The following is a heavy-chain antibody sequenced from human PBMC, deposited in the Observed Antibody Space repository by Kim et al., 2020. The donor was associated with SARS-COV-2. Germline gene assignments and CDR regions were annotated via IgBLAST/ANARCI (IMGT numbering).Heavy chain of an antibody. J-gene: IGHJ4*02. CDR3: AKDLGSDYGDQLGL. D-gene: IGHD4-17*01. V-gene: IGHV3-23*01. Sequence: GGSLRLSCAASGLTFSRYAMTWVRQAPGKGLEWVSAISGSGGRTYYADSVKGRFTISRDQSKNTVSLQLNSLRAEDTALYYCAKDLGSDYGDQLGLWGQGTLVIVSS. CDR1: GLTFSRYA. CDR2: ISGSGGRT.